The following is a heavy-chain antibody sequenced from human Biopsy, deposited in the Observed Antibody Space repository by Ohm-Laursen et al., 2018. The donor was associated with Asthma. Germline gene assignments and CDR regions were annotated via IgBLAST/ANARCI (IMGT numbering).Heavy chain of an antibody. CDR3: ARTYYDFLTGQVNDAFAI. CDR1: GYTFISYA. J-gene: IGHJ3*02. CDR2: INAGNGNT. D-gene: IGHD3-9*01. V-gene: IGHV1-3*01. Sequence: ASVKVSCKASGYTFISYAIHWVRQAPGQRLEWMGWINAGNGNTKYSQKFRGRVTITRDTSASTAYMELSSLRSEDTAVYYCARTYYDFLTGQVNDAFAIRGQGTMVTVSS.